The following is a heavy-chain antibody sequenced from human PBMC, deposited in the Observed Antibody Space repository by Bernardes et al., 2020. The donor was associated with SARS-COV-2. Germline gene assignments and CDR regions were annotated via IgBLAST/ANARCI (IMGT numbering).Heavy chain of an antibody. V-gene: IGHV4-4*07. CDR3: ARVSALALNYYYYGMDV. J-gene: IGHJ6*02. CDR1: GGSISSYY. D-gene: IGHD6-6*01. CDR2: IYTSGST. Sequence: SETLSLTCTVSGGSISSYYWSWIRQPAGKGLDWIGRIYTSGSTNYNPSLKSRVTMSVDTSKNQFSLKLSSVTAADTAVYYCARVSALALNYYYYGMDVWGQGTTVTVSS.